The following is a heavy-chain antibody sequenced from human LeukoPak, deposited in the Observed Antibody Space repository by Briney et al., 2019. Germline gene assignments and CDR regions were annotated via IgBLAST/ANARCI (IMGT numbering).Heavy chain of an antibody. CDR1: GYTFTDYC. V-gene: IGHV1-2*02. CDR3: ARDRSPGTATLNWFDP. CDR2: INPNSGGT. D-gene: IGHD1-1*01. Sequence: ASVKVSCKASGYTFTDYCIHWMRQAPGQGLEWMGWINPNSGGTNFAQKFQGRVTMTRDTSISTAYMELSRLRSDDTAVYYCARDRSPGTATLNWFDPWGQGTLVTVSS. J-gene: IGHJ5*02.